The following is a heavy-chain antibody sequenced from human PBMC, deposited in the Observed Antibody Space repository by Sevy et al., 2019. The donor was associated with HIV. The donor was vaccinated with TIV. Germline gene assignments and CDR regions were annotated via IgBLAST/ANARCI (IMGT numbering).Heavy chain of an antibody. J-gene: IGHJ6*02. D-gene: IGHD3-10*01. V-gene: IGHV3-30-3*01. Sequence: GGSLRLSCAASGFTFSSYAMHWVRQAPGKGLEWVAVISSDGSNKYYADSVKGRFTISRDNSKNTLYLQMNSLRAEDTAVYYCTRDLLGYGSGSLYYYYGMDVWGQGTTVTVSS. CDR3: TRDLLGYGSGSLYYYYGMDV. CDR1: GFTFSSYA. CDR2: ISSDGSNK.